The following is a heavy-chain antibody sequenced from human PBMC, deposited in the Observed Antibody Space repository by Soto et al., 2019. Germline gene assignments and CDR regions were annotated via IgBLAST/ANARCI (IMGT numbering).Heavy chain of an antibody. Sequence: QVQLQESGPGLVKPSETLSLTCTVSGGSISSYYWSWIRQPPGKGLEWIGYIYYSGSTNYNPSLKSRVTISVDTSKNQFSLKLSSVTAADTAVYYCARTHSSRGLFDPWGQGTLVTVSS. CDR1: GGSISSYY. CDR2: IYYSGST. CDR3: ARTHSSRGLFDP. D-gene: IGHD6-13*01. J-gene: IGHJ5*02. V-gene: IGHV4-59*01.